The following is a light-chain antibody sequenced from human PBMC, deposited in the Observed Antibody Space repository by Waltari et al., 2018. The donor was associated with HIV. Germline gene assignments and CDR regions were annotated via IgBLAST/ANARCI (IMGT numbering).Light chain of an antibody. CDR1: SSHIGAGYD. CDR2: DNT. V-gene: IGLV1-40*01. J-gene: IGLJ2*01. CDR3: QSYDSSLKVI. Sequence: QSVLTQPPSVPGAPGQRVTISCTGTSSHIGAGYDVHWYQQFPGSVPRLLIYDNTNRPSGVPDRFSGSESGTAASLAISGLQAEDEADYYCQSYDSSLKVIFGGGTKVTVL.